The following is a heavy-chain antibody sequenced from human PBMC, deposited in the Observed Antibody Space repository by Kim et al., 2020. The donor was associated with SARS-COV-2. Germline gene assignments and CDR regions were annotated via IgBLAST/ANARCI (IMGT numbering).Heavy chain of an antibody. J-gene: IGHJ4*02. Sequence: ASVKVSCKASGYTFTSYAMNWVRQAPGQGLEWMGWINTNTGNPTYAQGFTGRFVFSLDTSVSTAYLQISSLKAEDTAVYYCARENYDILTGYYHFDYWGQGTLVTVSS. D-gene: IGHD3-9*01. CDR2: INTNTGNP. CDR1: GYTFTSYA. CDR3: ARENYDILTGYYHFDY. V-gene: IGHV7-4-1*02.